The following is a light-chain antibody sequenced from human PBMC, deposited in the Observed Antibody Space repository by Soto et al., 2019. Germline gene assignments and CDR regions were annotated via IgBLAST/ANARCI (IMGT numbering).Light chain of an antibody. Sequence: EVVLTQSPVTLSLSPGERATLSCRTSQYLDYNLAWFQQKPGQTPRLLILAASQRAAGVPARFRGSGSGADFTLTISSLEPEDFAVYYCQERSGWPRGTFGGGTKVDIK. V-gene: IGKV3-11*01. CDR1: QYLDYN. J-gene: IGKJ4*01. CDR2: AAS. CDR3: QERSGWPRGT.